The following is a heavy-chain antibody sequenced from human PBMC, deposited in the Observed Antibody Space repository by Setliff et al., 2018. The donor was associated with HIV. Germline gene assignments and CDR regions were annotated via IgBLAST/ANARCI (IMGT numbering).Heavy chain of an antibody. CDR2: ISSSGSTI. J-gene: IGHJ4*02. D-gene: IGHD3-22*01. CDR1: GFTFSDYY. CDR3: ASHIDYDSSGYYDY. V-gene: IGHV3-11*01. Sequence: GGSLRLSCAASGFTFSDYYMSWIRQAPGKGLEWVSYISSSGSTIYYADSVKGRFTISRDSAKNSLYLQMNSLRAEDTAVYYCASHIDYDSSGYYDYWGQGTLVTVSS.